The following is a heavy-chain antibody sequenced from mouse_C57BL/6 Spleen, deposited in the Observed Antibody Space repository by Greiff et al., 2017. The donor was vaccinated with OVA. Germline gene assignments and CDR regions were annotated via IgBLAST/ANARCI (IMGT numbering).Heavy chain of an antibody. CDR3: TRQDYGSRPWFAY. J-gene: IGHJ3*01. Sequence: EVQLQQSGTVLARPGASVKMSCKTSGYTFTSYWMHWVKQRPGQGLEWIGAIYPGNSDTSYNQKFKGKAKLTAVTSASTAYMELSSLTNEDSAVYYCTRQDYGSRPWFAYWGQGTLVTVSA. V-gene: IGHV1-5*01. CDR2: IYPGNSDT. CDR1: GYTFTSYW. D-gene: IGHD1-1*01.